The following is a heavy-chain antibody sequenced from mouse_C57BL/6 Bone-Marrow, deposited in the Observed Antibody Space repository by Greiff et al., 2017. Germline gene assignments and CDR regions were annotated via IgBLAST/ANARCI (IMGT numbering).Heavy chain of an antibody. CDR1: GYTFTDYY. Sequence: QVQLQQSGAELVRPGASVKLSCKASGYTFTDYYINWVKQRPGQGLEWIARIYPGSGNTYYNEKFKGKATLPAAKSSSTAYMQLSSLTSEDSAVYVCARSTTVVEPFYGYFDVWGKGTTVTVSS. D-gene: IGHD1-1*01. V-gene: IGHV1-76*01. CDR3: ARSTTVVEPFYGYFDV. J-gene: IGHJ1*03. CDR2: IYPGSGNT.